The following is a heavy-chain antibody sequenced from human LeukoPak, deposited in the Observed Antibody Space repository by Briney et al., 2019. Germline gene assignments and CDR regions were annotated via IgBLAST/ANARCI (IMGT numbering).Heavy chain of an antibody. V-gene: IGHV4-39*07. J-gene: IGHJ4*02. CDR2: IYYSGST. Sequence: PSETLSLTCTVSGGSISSSSYYWGWIRRPPGKGLEWIGSIYYSGSTYYNPSLKSRVTISVDTSKNQFSLKLSSVTAADTAVYYCARDPDYYDSSGYEDYFDYWGQGTLVTVSS. D-gene: IGHD3-22*01. CDR1: GGSISSSSYY. CDR3: ARDPDYYDSSGYEDYFDY.